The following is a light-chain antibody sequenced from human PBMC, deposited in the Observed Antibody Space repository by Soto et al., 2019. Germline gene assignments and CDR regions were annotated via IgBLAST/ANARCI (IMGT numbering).Light chain of an antibody. CDR3: QQYSNSPPYT. J-gene: IGKJ2*01. V-gene: IGKV3-20*01. CDR1: QSVSSSY. CDR2: GTS. Sequence: EIVLTQSPGTLSLSPGERATLSCRASQSVSSSYLAWYQQKPGQAPRLLMYGTSNRATGIPDRFSGSGSGTDFPLTISRREPEDVAVYYCQQYSNSPPYTFGQETKLEIK.